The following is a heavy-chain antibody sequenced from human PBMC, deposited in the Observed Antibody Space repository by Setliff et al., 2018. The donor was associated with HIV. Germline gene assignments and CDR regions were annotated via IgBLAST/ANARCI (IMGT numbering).Heavy chain of an antibody. D-gene: IGHD3-16*01. CDR3: ARDYHLWGLGRYDKSVTQPVVGYYFDY. J-gene: IGHJ4*02. V-gene: IGHV1-2*02. CDR1: GYTFTGYY. CDR2: INPNSGGT. Sequence: ASVKVSCKASGYTFTGYYMHWVRQAPGQGLEGMGWINPNSGGTNYAQKFQGRVTMTRATSISTAYMELSRLRSDDTAVYYCARDYHLWGLGRYDKSVTQPVVGYYFDYWGRGTLVTVSS.